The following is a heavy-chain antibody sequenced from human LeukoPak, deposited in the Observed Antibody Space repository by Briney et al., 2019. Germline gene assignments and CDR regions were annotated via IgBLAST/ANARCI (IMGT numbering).Heavy chain of an antibody. Sequence: PSETLSLTCTVSGDSISSYHWSWIRQPPGRGLEWIGYIYYRGSTNYNPSLTSRVTISLDTSKNQFSLKLSSATTADTAVYYCARSEMATIYYFDYWGQGILVTVSS. D-gene: IGHD5-24*01. CDR1: GDSISSYH. V-gene: IGHV4-59*01. CDR3: ARSEMATIYYFDY. J-gene: IGHJ4*02. CDR2: IYYRGST.